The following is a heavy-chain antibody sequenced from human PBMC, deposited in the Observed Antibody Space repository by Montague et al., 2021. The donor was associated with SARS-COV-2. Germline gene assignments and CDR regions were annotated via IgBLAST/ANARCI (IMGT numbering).Heavy chain of an antibody. CDR3: ASSLVWFEIDY. CDR1: GFTFSSYA. CDR2: ISYDGSNK. V-gene: IGHV3-30*04. D-gene: IGHD3-10*01. J-gene: IGHJ4*02. Sequence: SRILSLSASGFTFSSYAMHWVRQAPGKGLEWVAVISYDGSNKYYADSVKGRFTISRDNSKNTLYLQMNSLRAEDTAVYYCASSLVWFEIDYWGQGTLVTVSS.